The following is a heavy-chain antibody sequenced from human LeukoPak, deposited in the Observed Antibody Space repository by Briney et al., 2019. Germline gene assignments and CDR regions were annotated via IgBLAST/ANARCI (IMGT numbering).Heavy chain of an antibody. CDR1: GGSISSSSYY. CDR2: IYYSGST. V-gene: IGHV4-39*07. D-gene: IGHD5-18*01. Sequence: SETLSLTCTVSGGSISSSSYYWGWIRQPPGKGLEWIGSIYYSGSTYYNPSLKSRVTISVDTSKNQFSLKLSSVTAADTAVYYCARGSPTRIQLWFGSGYYYMDVWGKGTTVTVSS. J-gene: IGHJ6*03. CDR3: ARGSPTRIQLWFGSGYYYMDV.